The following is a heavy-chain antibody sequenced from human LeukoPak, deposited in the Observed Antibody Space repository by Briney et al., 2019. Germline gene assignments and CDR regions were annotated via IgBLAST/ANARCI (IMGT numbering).Heavy chain of an antibody. V-gene: IGHV1-18*01. CDR1: GYTFTSYG. CDR2: ISAYNGNT. J-gene: IGHJ4*02. Sequence: ASVKVSCKASGYTFTSYGISWVRQAPGQGLEWMGWISAYNGNTNYAQKLQGRVTMTTDTSTSTAYMELRSLRSDNTAVYYCARVVKLWLREDYWGQGTLVTVSS. CDR3: ARVVKLWLREDY. D-gene: IGHD5-18*01.